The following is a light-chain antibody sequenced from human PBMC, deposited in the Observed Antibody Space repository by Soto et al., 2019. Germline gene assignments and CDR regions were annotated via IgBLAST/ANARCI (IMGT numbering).Light chain of an antibody. Sequence: QSVLTQPASVSGSPGQSITISCTGTSSDVGSYNLVSWYQQHPGKAPKLMIYEGSKRPSGVSNRCSGSKSGNTASLTISGLQAEDEADYSCCSYAGSSSDVFGTGTKVTVL. V-gene: IGLV2-23*01. CDR2: EGS. J-gene: IGLJ1*01. CDR1: SSDVGSYNL. CDR3: CSYAGSSSDV.